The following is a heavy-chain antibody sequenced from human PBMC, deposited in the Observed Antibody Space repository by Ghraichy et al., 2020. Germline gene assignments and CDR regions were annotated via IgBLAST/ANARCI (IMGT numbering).Heavy chain of an antibody. V-gene: IGHV3-7*01. CDR3: ARDQDYFDGSGYYDAFDM. D-gene: IGHD3-22*01. Sequence: GGSLRLSCAASGFTFSNYWMTWIRQAPGEGLEWVAIIKQDGSVKYYVDSVKGRFIISRDNARKLLYLQMNNLRVEDTALYYCARDQDYFDGSGYYDAFDMWGQGTLVTVSS. CDR2: IKQDGSVK. J-gene: IGHJ3*02. CDR1: GFTFSNYW.